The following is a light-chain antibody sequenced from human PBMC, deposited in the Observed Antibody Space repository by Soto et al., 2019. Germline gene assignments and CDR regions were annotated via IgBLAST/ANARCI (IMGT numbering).Light chain of an antibody. Sequence: EIVMTQSPATLSVSPGERATLSCRASQRVSSYLAWYQQKPGQAPRLLIYGASTRATGIPARFSGSGSGTDFTLTISSLQSEDFALYYCQQYNNWPSITFGQGTRLEIK. CDR2: GAS. J-gene: IGKJ5*01. CDR1: QRVSSY. V-gene: IGKV3-15*01. CDR3: QQYNNWPSIT.